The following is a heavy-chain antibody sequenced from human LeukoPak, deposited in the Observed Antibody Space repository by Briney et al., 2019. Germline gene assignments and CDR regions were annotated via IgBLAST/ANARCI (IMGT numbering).Heavy chain of an antibody. Sequence: GGSLRLSCAASGFTFSSYSMNWVRQAPGKGLEWVSSISSSSSYIYYADSVKGRFTISRDNAKNSLYLQMNSPRAEDTAVYYCAKIGGVYYYGMDVWGQGTTVTVSS. CDR1: GFTFSSYS. J-gene: IGHJ6*02. CDR2: ISSSSSYI. CDR3: AKIGGVYYYGMDV. V-gene: IGHV3-21*01.